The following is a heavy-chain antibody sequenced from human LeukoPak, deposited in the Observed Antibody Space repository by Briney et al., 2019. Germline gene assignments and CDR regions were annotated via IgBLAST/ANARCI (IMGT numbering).Heavy chain of an antibody. V-gene: IGHV6-1*01. D-gene: IGHD6-13*01. CDR2: TYYRSKWYN. Sequence: SQTLSLTCAISGDSVSSNSAAWNWIRQSPSRGLEWLGRTYYRSKWYNDYAVSVKSRITINPDTSKNQFSLQLNPVTPEDTAVYYCARDRESSSWSDYYYYYGMDVWGQGTTVTVSS. J-gene: IGHJ6*02. CDR1: GDSVSSNSAA. CDR3: ARDRESSSWSDYYYYYGMDV.